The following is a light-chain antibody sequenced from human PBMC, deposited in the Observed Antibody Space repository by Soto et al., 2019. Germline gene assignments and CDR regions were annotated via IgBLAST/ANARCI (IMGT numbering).Light chain of an antibody. CDR1: QSVSSS. V-gene: IGKV3-15*01. J-gene: IGKJ1*01. CDR3: QQYNNWWT. CDR2: GAS. Sequence: VMTQSPATLSVSPGERATLSCRASQSVSSSLAWYQQKPGQAPRLLIHGASTRATGIPARFSGSGSGTEFTLNISSLQSEDFAVYYCQQYNNWWTFGQGTKVQIK.